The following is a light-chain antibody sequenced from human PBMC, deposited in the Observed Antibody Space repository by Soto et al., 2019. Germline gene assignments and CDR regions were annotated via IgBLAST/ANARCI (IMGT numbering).Light chain of an antibody. CDR3: QQYHNWPGYT. J-gene: IGKJ2*01. V-gene: IGKV3-15*01. CDR2: GAS. Sequence: EIVMTQSPATLSVSPGERATLSCRASQTVSSYLAGYQQKPGQAPRLLIYGASTRDTGIPARFSGSGSGTEFTLTISSLQSEDFAVYFCQQYHNWPGYTFGQGTKLEIK. CDR1: QTVSSY.